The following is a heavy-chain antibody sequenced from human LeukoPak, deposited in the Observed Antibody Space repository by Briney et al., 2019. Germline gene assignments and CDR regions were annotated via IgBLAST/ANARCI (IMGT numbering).Heavy chain of an antibody. Sequence: GCPRLSPAPSRLTFSDYYMTWIRQAPGKGLEWVSSISGSGTTNYSADPVRGRFTVSRDNAKNSVFLYMNSLRAEDTAVYYCAIQITMIVVVPYFDYWGQGTLVTVSS. J-gene: IGHJ4*02. CDR1: RLTFSDYY. CDR3: AIQITMIVVVPYFDY. V-gene: IGHV3-11*04. D-gene: IGHD3-22*01. CDR2: ISGSGTTN.